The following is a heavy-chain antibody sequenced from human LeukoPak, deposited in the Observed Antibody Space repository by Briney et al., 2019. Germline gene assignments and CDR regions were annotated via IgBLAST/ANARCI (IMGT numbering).Heavy chain of an antibody. D-gene: IGHD3-3*01. CDR3: ATKQYYDFWSGPLNYFDY. Sequence: PGGSLRLSCAASGFTFSSYSMNWVRQAPGKGLEWVSSISSSSSYIYYADSVKGRFTISRDNAKNSLYLQMNSLRAEDTAVYYCATKQYYDFWSGPLNYFDYWGQGTLVTVSS. V-gene: IGHV3-21*01. CDR1: GFTFSSYS. J-gene: IGHJ4*02. CDR2: ISSSSSYI.